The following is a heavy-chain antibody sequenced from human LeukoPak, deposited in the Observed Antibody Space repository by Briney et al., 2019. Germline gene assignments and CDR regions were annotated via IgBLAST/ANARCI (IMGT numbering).Heavy chain of an antibody. J-gene: IGHJ6*03. V-gene: IGHV4-4*02. Sequence: SETLSLTCAVSGGSISSTNWWSWVRQPPGKGLEWIGEIYRSGTTNYKPSLKSRVTISLDKSRNHFSLKLTSVTAADSAVYYCARTGDGYNYYNYYYMDVWGKGTTVTVTS. CDR1: GGSISSTNW. CDR3: ARTGDGYNYYNYYYMDV. D-gene: IGHD5-24*01. CDR2: IYRSGTT.